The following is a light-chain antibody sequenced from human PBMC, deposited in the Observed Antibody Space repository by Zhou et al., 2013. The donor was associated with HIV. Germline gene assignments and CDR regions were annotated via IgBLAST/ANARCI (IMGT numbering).Light chain of an antibody. CDR2: AAS. CDR1: QSISSS. Sequence: DIQMTQSPSSLSASVGDRVTISCRASQSISSSLNWYQEKPGKAPKLMIYAASSLQSGVPSRFSGSGSGTEFTLTISSLQPDDFATYYCQQSRTFGQGTKVEIK. CDR3: QQSRT. J-gene: IGKJ1*01. V-gene: IGKV1-39*01.